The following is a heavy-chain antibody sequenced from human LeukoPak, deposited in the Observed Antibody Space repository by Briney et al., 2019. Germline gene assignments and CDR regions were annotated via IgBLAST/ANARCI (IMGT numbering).Heavy chain of an antibody. V-gene: IGHV1-24*01. J-gene: IGHJ5*02. CDR1: GYTLTEFS. D-gene: IGHD1-1*01. Sequence: ASVKVSCKISGYTLTEFSMNWVRQAPGKGLEWVGGFDPEDGETLYAQKFQGRVTMTEDTSTDTAYMELSSLRSDDTAVYYCARDSHAWNDVVGVNWFDPWGQGTLVTVSS. CDR2: FDPEDGET. CDR3: ARDSHAWNDVVGVNWFDP.